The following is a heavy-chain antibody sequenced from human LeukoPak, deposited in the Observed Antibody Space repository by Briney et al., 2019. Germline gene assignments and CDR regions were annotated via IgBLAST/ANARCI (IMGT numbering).Heavy chain of an antibody. CDR1: GYTFTSYD. CDR2: MNPNGGNT. D-gene: IGHD6-13*01. J-gene: IGHJ6*03. Sequence: GASVKVSCKASGYTFTSYDINWVRQATGQGLEWMGWMNPNGGNTGYAQKFQGRVTMTRNTSISTAYMELSSLRSEGTAVYYCARGSGGSSWYNLLYYYMDVWGKGTTVTVSS. CDR3: ARGSGGSSWYNLLYYYMDV. V-gene: IGHV1-8*01.